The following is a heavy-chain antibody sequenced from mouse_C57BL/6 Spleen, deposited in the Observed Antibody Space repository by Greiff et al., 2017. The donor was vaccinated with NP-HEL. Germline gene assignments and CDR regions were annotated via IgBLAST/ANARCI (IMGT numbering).Heavy chain of an antibody. CDR3: ARGTPFDY. CDR2: INPSTGGT. D-gene: IGHD3-3*01. CDR1: GYSFTGYY. J-gene: IGHJ2*01. V-gene: IGHV1-42*01. Sequence: EVQLQQSGPELVKPGASVKISCKASGYSFTGYYMNWVKQSPEKSLEWIGEINPSTGGTTYNQKFKAKATLTVDKSSSTAYMQLKSLTSEDSAVYYCARGTPFDYWGQGTTLTVSS.